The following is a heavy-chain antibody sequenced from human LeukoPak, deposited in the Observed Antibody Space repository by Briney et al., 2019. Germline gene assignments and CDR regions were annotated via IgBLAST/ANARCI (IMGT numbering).Heavy chain of an antibody. D-gene: IGHD2-2*01. CDR1: GDSISPYY. V-gene: IGHV4-59*12. CDR2: VYYSGST. J-gene: IGHJ4*02. CDR3: ARLPNRGYCSSTSCYGDSNLFDY. Sequence: SETLSLTCTVSGDSISPYYWSWIRQPPGKGLEWIGYVYYSGSTNYNPSLNSRVTISLDTSKNQFSLKLSSVTAADTAVYYCARLPNRGYCSSTSCYGDSNLFDYWGQGTLVTVSS.